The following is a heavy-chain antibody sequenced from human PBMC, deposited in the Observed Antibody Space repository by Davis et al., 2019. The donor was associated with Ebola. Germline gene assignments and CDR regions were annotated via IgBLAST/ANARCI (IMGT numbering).Heavy chain of an antibody. J-gene: IGHJ4*02. CDR3: AKRSDYRSFDY. D-gene: IGHD4-11*01. CDR2: ISYDGSNK. Sequence: GESLKISCAASGFTFSSYAMHWVRQAPGKGLEWVAVISYDGSNKYYADSVKGRFTISRDNSKNTLYLQMNSLRAEDTAVYYCAKRSDYRSFDYWGQGTLVTVSS. V-gene: IGHV3-30-3*01. CDR1: GFTFSSYA.